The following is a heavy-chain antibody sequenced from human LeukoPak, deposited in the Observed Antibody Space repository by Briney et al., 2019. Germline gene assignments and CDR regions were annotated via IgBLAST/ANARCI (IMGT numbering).Heavy chain of an antibody. D-gene: IGHD3-10*01. CDR3: AREMVRGVIAYGMDV. V-gene: IGHV4-34*01. CDR1: GGSFSGYY. Sequence: SETLSLTCAVYGGSFSGYYWSCIRQPPGKGLEWIGEINHSGSTNYNPSLKSRVTISVDTSKNQFSLKLSSVTAADTAVYYCAREMVRGVIAYGMDVWGKGTTVTVSS. J-gene: IGHJ6*04. CDR2: INHSGST.